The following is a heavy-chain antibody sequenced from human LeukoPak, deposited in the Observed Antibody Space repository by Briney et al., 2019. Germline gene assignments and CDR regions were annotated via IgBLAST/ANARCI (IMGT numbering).Heavy chain of an antibody. CDR1: GFTFSNYW. CDR2: IKEDGSKK. CDR3: ARDILRGVVVVAATSDF. J-gene: IGHJ4*02. V-gene: IGHV3-7*01. D-gene: IGHD2-15*01. Sequence: GGSLRLSCAASGFTFSNYWMGWVRQAPGKGLEWVAHIKEDGSKKYYVDSVKGRFTISRDNAKSSLYLQMNSLRAEDTAVYYCARDILRGVVVVAATSDFWGQGTLVTASS.